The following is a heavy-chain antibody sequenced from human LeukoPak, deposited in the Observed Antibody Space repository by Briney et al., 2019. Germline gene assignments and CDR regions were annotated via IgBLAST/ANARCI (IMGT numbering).Heavy chain of an antibody. D-gene: IGHD2-15*01. Sequence: PSETLSLTCAVYGGSFSGYYWSWIRQPPGKGLEWIREINHSGSTNYNPSLKSRVTISVDTSKNQFSLKLSSVTAADTAVYYCARHRCSGGSCYPMNWFDPWGQGTLVTVSS. CDR3: ARHRCSGGSCYPMNWFDP. J-gene: IGHJ5*02. CDR2: INHSGST. CDR1: GGSFSGYY. V-gene: IGHV4-34*01.